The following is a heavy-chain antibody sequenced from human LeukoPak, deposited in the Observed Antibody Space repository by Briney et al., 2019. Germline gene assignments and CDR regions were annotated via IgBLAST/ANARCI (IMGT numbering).Heavy chain of an antibody. CDR3: ARHFITMVRGVIIKESPDDY. CDR1: GYSFTSYW. Sequence: GESLKISCKGSGYSFTSYWISWVRQMPGKGLEWMGRIDPSDSYTSYSPSFQGHVTISADESISTAYLQWSSLKASDTAMYYCARHFITMVRGVIIKESPDDYWGQGTLVTVSS. D-gene: IGHD3-10*01. J-gene: IGHJ4*02. CDR2: IDPSDSYT. V-gene: IGHV5-10-1*01.